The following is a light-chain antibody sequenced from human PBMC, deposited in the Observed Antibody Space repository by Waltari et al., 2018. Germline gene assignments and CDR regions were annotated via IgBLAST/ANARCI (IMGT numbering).Light chain of an antibody. CDR3: SSYISSSTLEL. Sequence: QSALTQPASVSGSPGQSITLSCTGTSSAVGANNSVSWYQQPPGKAPKLLIFDVSNPPSGVSNRFSGSKSGNTASLTISGLQAEDEADYYCSSYISSSTLELFGGGTSLTVL. CDR2: DVS. J-gene: IGLJ2*01. V-gene: IGLV2-14*03. CDR1: SSAVGANNS.